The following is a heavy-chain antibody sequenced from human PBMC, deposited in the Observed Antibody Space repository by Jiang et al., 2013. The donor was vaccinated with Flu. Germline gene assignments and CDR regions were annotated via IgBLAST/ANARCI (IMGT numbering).Heavy chain of an antibody. J-gene: IGHJ6*02. CDR2: INPNSGNT. D-gene: IGHD4-23*01. V-gene: IGHV1-2*02. CDR3: ARTVVTRPLGYYYYYGMDV. Sequence: GAEVKKPGASVKVSCKASGYTFTGYYMHWVRQAPGQGLEWMGRINPNSGNTNYAQKFQGRVTMTRDTSISTAYMELSRLTSDDTAVYYCARTVVTRPLGYYYYYGMDVWGQGTTVTVSS. CDR1: GYTFTGYY.